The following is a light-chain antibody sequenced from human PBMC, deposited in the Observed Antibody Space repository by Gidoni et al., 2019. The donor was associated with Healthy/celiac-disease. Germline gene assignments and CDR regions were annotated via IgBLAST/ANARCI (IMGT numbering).Light chain of an antibody. CDR1: QSVSSY. V-gene: IGKV3D-11*02. Sequence: EIVLTQSPATLSLSPGERATLSCRASQSVSSYLAWYKQKPGQAPRLLIYDASNRATGIPARFSGSGPGTDFTLTISSLEPEDFAVYYCQQRSNWHEYTFGQGTKLEIK. CDR3: QQRSNWHEYT. CDR2: DAS. J-gene: IGKJ2*01.